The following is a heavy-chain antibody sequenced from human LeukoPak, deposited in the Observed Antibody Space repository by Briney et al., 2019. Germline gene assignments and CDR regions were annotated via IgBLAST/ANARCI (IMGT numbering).Heavy chain of an antibody. Sequence: PGRSLRLSCAASGFTFSNAWMTWVRQAPGKGLEWVGRIKSKTDGGTTDYAAPVKGRFAISRDDSKNTLYLQMNSLKTEDTAVYYCTTVSLIDYMDVWGKGTTVTVSS. J-gene: IGHJ6*03. CDR2: IKSKTDGGTT. CDR1: GFTFSNAW. D-gene: IGHD3-22*01. V-gene: IGHV3-15*01. CDR3: TTVSLIDYMDV.